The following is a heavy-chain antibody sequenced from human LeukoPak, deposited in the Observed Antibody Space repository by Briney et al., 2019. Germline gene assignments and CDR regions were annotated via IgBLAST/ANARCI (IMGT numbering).Heavy chain of an antibody. CDR2: IYYSGST. CDR1: GGSISSSSYY. D-gene: IGHD2/OR15-2a*01. Sequence: PSETLSLTCTVSGGSISSSSYYWGWVRQPPGGGLEWIGSIYYSGSTYYNPSLKSRVTISVDTSKNQFSLKLSSVTAADTAVYYCGGGPPSREDRNFLTPHAFDIWGQGTMVTVSS. V-gene: IGHV4-39*01. J-gene: IGHJ3*02. CDR3: GGGPPSREDRNFLTPHAFDI.